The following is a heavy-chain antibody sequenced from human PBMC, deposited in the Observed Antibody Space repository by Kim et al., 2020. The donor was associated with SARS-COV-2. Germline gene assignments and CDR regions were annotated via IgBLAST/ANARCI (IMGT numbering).Heavy chain of an antibody. D-gene: IGHD3-10*01. CDR1: GYTFTSYY. Sequence: ASVKVSCKASGYTFTSYYMHWVRQAPGQGLEWMGIINPSGGSTSYAQKFQGRVTMTRDTSTSTVYMELSSLRSEDTAVYYCAGDGGPVYYGSGSYLDYWGQGTLVTVSS. J-gene: IGHJ4*02. CDR3: AGDGGPVYYGSGSYLDY. V-gene: IGHV1-46*01. CDR2: INPSGGST.